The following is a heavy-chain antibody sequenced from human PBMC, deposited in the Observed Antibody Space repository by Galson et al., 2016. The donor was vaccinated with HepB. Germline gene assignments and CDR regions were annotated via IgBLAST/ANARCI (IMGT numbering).Heavy chain of an antibody. CDR1: GGSISSSSYY. D-gene: IGHD2-21*02. V-gene: IGHV4-39*07. Sequence: SETLSLTCNVSGGSISSSSYYWGWIRQPPGKGLEWIGSVYFTGSTYYNPSLKSRVTISLDMSKKQFSLKLSSVTAADTATYYCARDLRRVTQGHYYDMDVWGQGTTVTVSS. CDR2: VYFTGST. J-gene: IGHJ6*02. CDR3: ARDLRRVTQGHYYDMDV.